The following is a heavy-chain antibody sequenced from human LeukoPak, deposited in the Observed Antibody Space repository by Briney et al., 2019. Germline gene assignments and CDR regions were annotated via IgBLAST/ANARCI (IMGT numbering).Heavy chain of an antibody. D-gene: IGHD3-22*01. J-gene: IGHJ3*02. Sequence: PGGSLRLSCAASGFTFSSYSMNWVRQAPGKGLEWVSAISGSGGSTYYADSVKGRFTISRDNSKNTLYLQMNSLRAEDTAVYYCARYYYDSSGLYDAFDIWGQGTMDTVSS. V-gene: IGHV3-23*01. CDR3: ARYYYDSSGLYDAFDI. CDR1: GFTFSSYS. CDR2: ISGSGGST.